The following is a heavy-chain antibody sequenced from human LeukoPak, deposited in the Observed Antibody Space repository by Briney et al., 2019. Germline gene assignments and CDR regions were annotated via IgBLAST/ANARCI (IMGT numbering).Heavy chain of an antibody. Sequence: SETLSLTCTVSGGSISSYYWSWIRQPAGKGLEWIGRIYTSGSTNYNPSLKSRVTMSVDTSKNQFSLKLSSVTAADTAVYYCARGPGAVNYVWGSYRQYYFDYWGQGTLVTVSS. CDR2: IYTSGST. CDR1: GGSISSYY. J-gene: IGHJ4*02. V-gene: IGHV4-4*07. CDR3: ARGPGAVNYVWGSYRQYYFDY. D-gene: IGHD3-16*02.